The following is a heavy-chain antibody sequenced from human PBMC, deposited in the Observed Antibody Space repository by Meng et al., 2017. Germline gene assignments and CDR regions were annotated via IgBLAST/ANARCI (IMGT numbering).Heavy chain of an antibody. J-gene: IGHJ4*02. Sequence: GGSLRLSCAASGLTFSSYAMSWVRQAPGKGLEWVSAISGSGGSTYYADSVKGRFTITRDNSKNTLYLQMNSLRAKDTAIYYCAKDLSGLGATVTTFDYWGQGTLVTVSS. D-gene: IGHD4-17*01. V-gene: IGHV3-23*01. CDR1: GLTFSSYA. CDR3: AKDLSGLGATVTTFDY. CDR2: ISGSGGST.